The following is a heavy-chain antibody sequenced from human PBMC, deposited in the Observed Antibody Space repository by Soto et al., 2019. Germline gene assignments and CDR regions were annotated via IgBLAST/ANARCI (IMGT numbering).Heavy chain of an antibody. Sequence: GGSLRLSCVASGFTFSSYWMHWVRQAPGKGLVWVSHINNDGSDTTYADSVKGRFTISRDNAKNTLYLQMNNLSPEDTAVYYCARNLNGYGNWDYWGQGNLVTVAS. CDR2: INNDGSDT. J-gene: IGHJ4*02. D-gene: IGHD1-1*01. CDR1: GFTFSSYW. V-gene: IGHV3-74*01. CDR3: ARNLNGYGNWDY.